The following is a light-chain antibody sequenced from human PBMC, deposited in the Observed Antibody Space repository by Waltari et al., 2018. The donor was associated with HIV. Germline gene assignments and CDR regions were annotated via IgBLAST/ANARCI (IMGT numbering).Light chain of an antibody. J-gene: IGLJ1*01. Sequence: QSALTQPASVSGSPGQSITISCTGPTTDVGGYTFVPWYQLHPGKAPKLMIYAVSNRPSGVSNRFSGSKSDNTASLTISGLQAEDEADYYCSSYTSTSTVYVFGTGTEVTVL. CDR2: AVS. V-gene: IGLV2-14*03. CDR3: SSYTSTSTVYV. CDR1: TTDVGGYTF.